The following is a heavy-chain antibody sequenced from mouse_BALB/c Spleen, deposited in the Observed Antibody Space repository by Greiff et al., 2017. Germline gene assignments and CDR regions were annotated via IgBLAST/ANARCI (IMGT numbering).Heavy chain of an antibody. Sequence: EVKLVESGGGLVQPGGSRKLSCAASGFTFSSFGMHWVRQAPEKGLEWVAYISSGSSTIYYADTVKGRFTISRDNPKNTLFLQMTSLRSEDTAMYYCARWFSYYFDYWGQGTTLTVSS. V-gene: IGHV5-17*02. J-gene: IGHJ2*01. CDR2: ISSGSSTI. CDR1: GFTFSSFG. CDR3: ARWFSYYFDY. D-gene: IGHD2-2*01.